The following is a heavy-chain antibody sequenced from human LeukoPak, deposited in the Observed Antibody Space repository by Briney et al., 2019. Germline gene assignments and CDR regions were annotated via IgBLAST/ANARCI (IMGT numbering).Heavy chain of an antibody. CDR3: AKDLWFYDFWSGYAFDI. D-gene: IGHD3-3*01. J-gene: IGHJ3*02. CDR1: GFTFSSYA. CDR2: ISGSGGST. Sequence: QPGGSLRLSCAASGFTFSSYAMSWVRQAPGKGLEWVSAISGSGGSTYYADSVKGRFTISRDNSKNTLYLQMNSLRAEDTAVYYCAKDLWFYDFWSGYAFDIWGQGTMVTVSS. V-gene: IGHV3-23*01.